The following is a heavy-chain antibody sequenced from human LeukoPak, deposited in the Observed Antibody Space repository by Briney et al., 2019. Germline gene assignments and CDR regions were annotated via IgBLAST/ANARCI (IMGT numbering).Heavy chain of an antibody. CDR3: ARLLRDALDI. J-gene: IGHJ3*02. CDR1: GGSISSSNYY. Sequence: SETLSLTCTVSGGSISSSNYYWGWIRQPSGKGLEWIGIIYYSGNTYYNPSLKSRVTISVDTSKNQLSLKLSSVTAADTAVYYCARLLRDALDIWGQGTMVIVSS. V-gene: IGHV4-39*01. CDR2: IYYSGNT.